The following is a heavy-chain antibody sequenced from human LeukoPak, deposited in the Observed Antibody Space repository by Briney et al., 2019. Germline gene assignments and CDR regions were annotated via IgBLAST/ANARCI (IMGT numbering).Heavy chain of an antibody. D-gene: IGHD3-22*01. CDR1: GFTFSDHE. CDR3: ARDLRSSGYYAFDY. CDR2: ISSGSITI. J-gene: IGHJ4*02. Sequence: GGFLRLSCAGSGFTFSDHEMNWVRQAPGKGLEWVSYISSGSITIYYADSVKGRFTISRDNAKNSLYLQMNSLRAEDTAVYYCARDLRSSGYYAFDYWGQGTLVTVSS. V-gene: IGHV3-48*03.